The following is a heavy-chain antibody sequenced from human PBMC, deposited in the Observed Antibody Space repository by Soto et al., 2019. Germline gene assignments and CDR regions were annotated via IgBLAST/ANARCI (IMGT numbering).Heavy chain of an antibody. CDR2: IYYSGST. CDR3: ARDREVEDSSGYYYRDAFDI. D-gene: IGHD3-22*01. Sequence: QVQLQESGPGLVKPSQTLSLTCTVSGGSISSGGYYWSWIRQHPGKGLEWIGYIYYSGSTYYNPSLKSRVTISVDTSKNQFSLKPSSVTAADTAVYYCARDREVEDSSGYYYRDAFDIWGQGTMVTVSS. CDR1: GGSISSGGYY. J-gene: IGHJ3*02. V-gene: IGHV4-31*03.